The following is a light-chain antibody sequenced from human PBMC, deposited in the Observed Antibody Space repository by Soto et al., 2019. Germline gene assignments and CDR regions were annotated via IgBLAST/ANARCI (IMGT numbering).Light chain of an antibody. J-gene: IGKJ1*01. CDR1: ESISSL. V-gene: IGKV1-5*01. CDR3: QQYDQWWT. Sequence: MQLTQSPSSLSATVEERGTINFRARESISSLLAWYQKKPGKAHNVLIDDASSLESGVPSRFSGSGSGTEYTLSISILQSEDVGLYFCQQYDQWWTFGQGTKVDIK. CDR2: DAS.